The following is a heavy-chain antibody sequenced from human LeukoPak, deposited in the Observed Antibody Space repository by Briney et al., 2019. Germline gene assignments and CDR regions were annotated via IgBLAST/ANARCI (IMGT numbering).Heavy chain of an antibody. D-gene: IGHD2-2*01. V-gene: IGHV4-30-2*01. Sequence: SQTLSLTCTVSGGSLSSGGYYWSWIRQPPGKGLEWIGYIYHSGSTYYNPSLKSRVTISVDRSKNQFSLKLSSVTAADTAVYYCAREPDIVVVPAAIGSFDIWGQGTMVTVSS. CDR1: GGSLSSGGYY. CDR3: AREPDIVVVPAAIGSFDI. CDR2: IYHSGST. J-gene: IGHJ3*02.